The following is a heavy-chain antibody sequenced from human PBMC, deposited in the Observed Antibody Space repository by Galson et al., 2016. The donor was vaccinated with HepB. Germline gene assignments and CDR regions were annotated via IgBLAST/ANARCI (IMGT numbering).Heavy chain of an antibody. V-gene: IGHV1-69*13. Sequence: SVKVSCKASGGTFSSYAFIWVRQAPGQGLEWMGGIIPIFGTESYAQKFQGRVMITADELTRTAYMELSSLRSEDTAIYYCARDGSGSFPRGYGMDVGGQGTTVTVSS. CDR3: ARDGSGSFPRGYGMDV. CDR1: GGTFSSYA. D-gene: IGHD3-10*01. CDR2: IIPIFGTE. J-gene: IGHJ6*02.